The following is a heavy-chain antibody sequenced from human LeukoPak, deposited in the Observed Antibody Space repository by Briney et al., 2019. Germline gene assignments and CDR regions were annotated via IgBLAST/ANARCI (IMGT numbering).Heavy chain of an antibody. V-gene: IGHV3-30*02. J-gene: IGHJ4*02. CDR3: AKSAIVGPPYFDY. D-gene: IGHD2-2*02. Sequence: GGSLRLSCAASGFTFNNYGMHWVRQAPGKGLEWVAFIRYDGSNKYYADSVKGRFTISRDNSKNTLYLQMNSLRAEDTAVYYCAKSAIVGPPYFDYWGQGTLVTVSS. CDR2: IRYDGSNK. CDR1: GFTFNNYG.